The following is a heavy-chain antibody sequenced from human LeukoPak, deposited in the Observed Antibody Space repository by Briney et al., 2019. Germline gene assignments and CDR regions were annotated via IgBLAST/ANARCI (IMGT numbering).Heavy chain of an antibody. Sequence: PGGSLRLSCAASGFTFRNFGFHWVRQAPGKGLEWVAVIYYDGSKYFYADSVKGRFTISRDYSKNTLYLQINSLRAEDTAVYYCVRDPGYCSSTSCLNEADLWGQGTLVTVSS. D-gene: IGHD2-2*01. V-gene: IGHV3-33*01. CDR3: VRDPGYCSSTSCLNEADL. CDR1: GFTFRNFG. CDR2: IYYDGSKY. J-gene: IGHJ4*02.